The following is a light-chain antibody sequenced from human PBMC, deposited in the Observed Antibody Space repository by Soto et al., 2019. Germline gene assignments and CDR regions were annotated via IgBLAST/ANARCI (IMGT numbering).Light chain of an antibody. CDR3: SSYTSSTFWV. Sequence: QSVLTQPASVSGSPGQSITISCTGTSSDVGGYNYVSWYQQHPGKAPKLMIYEVSDRPSGVSNRFSGSTSGNTASLTISGLQAEDEAHYYCSSYTSSTFWVFGGGTKLTVL. CDR1: SSDVGGYNY. V-gene: IGLV2-14*01. CDR2: EVS. J-gene: IGLJ3*02.